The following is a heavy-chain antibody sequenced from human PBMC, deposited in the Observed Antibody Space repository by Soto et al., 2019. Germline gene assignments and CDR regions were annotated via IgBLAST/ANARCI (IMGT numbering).Heavy chain of an antibody. V-gene: IGHV4-39*01. CDR3: ASSLYYDSSGYYFRYYYGMDV. D-gene: IGHD3-22*01. Sequence: SETLSLTCTVSGGSISSSSYYWGWIRQPPGKGLEWTGSIYYSGSTYYNPSLKSRVTISVDTSKNQFSLKLSSVTAADTAVYYCASSLYYDSSGYYFRYYYGMDVWGQGTTVTAP. J-gene: IGHJ6*02. CDR2: IYYSGST. CDR1: GGSISSSSYY.